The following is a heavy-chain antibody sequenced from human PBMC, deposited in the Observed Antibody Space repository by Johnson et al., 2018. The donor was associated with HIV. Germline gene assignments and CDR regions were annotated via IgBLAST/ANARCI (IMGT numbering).Heavy chain of an antibody. D-gene: IGHD5-24*01. CDR1: GFTLSSYA. CDR3: AREFVGYNGFDI. Sequence: QVLLVESGGGVVQPGRSLRLSCAASGFTLSSYAMHWVRQAPGKGLEWAAVISYDGSNKYYADSVKGRFTISRDNSKNTLYLQMNSLRAEDTAVYYCAREFVGYNGFDIWGQGTMVTVSS. CDR2: ISYDGSNK. J-gene: IGHJ3*02. V-gene: IGHV3-30-3*01.